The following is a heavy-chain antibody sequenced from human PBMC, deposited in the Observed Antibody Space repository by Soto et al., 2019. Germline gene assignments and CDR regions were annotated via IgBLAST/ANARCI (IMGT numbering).Heavy chain of an antibody. CDR1: GFTFSDHW. Sequence: EVQLVESGGGLVQRGGSLRLSCAASGFTFSDHWMHWVRQAPGKGPVWLSRINGDGSNTNHAHFVKGRFTISRDNAKNTLYLQINSLRAEDTAVYYCVRSMTTLTIDWLDPWGRGTQVTVSS. CDR2: INGDGSNT. D-gene: IGHD4-17*01. CDR3: VRSMTTLTIDWLDP. V-gene: IGHV3-74*01. J-gene: IGHJ5*02.